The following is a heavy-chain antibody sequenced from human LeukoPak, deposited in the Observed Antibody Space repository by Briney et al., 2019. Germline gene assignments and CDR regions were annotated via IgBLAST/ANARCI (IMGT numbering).Heavy chain of an antibody. CDR1: GFTFSSYG. V-gene: IGHV3-30*02. D-gene: IGHD3-22*01. CDR2: IRYDGSNK. CDR3: AKGLKYYYDSSPSPGMY. J-gene: IGHJ4*02. Sequence: GGSLRLSCAASGFTFSSYGMHSVRQAPGKGLEWVAFIRYDGSNKYYADSVKGRFTISRDNSKNTVYLQMNSLRAEDTAVYYCAKGLKYYYDSSPSPGMYWGQGTLVTVSS.